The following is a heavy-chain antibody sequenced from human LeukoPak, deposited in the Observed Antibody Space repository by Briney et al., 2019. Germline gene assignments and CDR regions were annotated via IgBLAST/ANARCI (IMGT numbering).Heavy chain of an antibody. J-gene: IGHJ6*02. D-gene: IGHD4-23*01. CDR2: INRDGSST. CDR1: GMIFSNYW. CDR3: ARDPPVVNPASGHYYYGMDV. V-gene: IGHV3-74*03. Sequence: GGSLRLSCAASGMIFSNYWMHWVRQAPGKGLVWVSRINRDGSSTTYAASVKGRFTISRDNSKNTLYLQMNSLRAEDTAVYYCARDPPVVNPASGHYYYGMDVWGQGTTVTVSS.